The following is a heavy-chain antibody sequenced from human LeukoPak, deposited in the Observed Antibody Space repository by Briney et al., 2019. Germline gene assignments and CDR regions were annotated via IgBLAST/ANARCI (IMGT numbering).Heavy chain of an antibody. D-gene: IGHD3-16*02. V-gene: IGHV1-18*01. Sequence: ASVKVSCKASGYTFTSYGISRVRQAPGQGLEWMGWISAYNGNTNYAQKLQGRVTMTTDTSTSTAYMELRSLRSDDTAVYYCARESYDYVWGSYRYRVFDPWGQGTLVTVSS. CDR1: GYTFTSYG. CDR3: ARESYDYVWGSYRYRVFDP. CDR2: ISAYNGNT. J-gene: IGHJ5*02.